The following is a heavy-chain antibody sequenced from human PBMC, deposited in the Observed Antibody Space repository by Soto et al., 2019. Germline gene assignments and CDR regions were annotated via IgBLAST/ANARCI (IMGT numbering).Heavy chain of an antibody. J-gene: IGHJ4*02. Sequence: SETLSLTCTVSGGSISSGGYYWSWIRQHPGKGLEWIGYIYYSGSTYYNPSLKSRVTICVGTSKNQFSLKLSSVTVAATAVHYSARAKVEAYCSGGSCYGAGAHAGNKPGYYFDYWGQGTPVTVSS. CDR3: ARAKVEAYCSGGSCYGAGAHAGNKPGYYFDY. CDR1: GGSISSGGYY. V-gene: IGHV4-31*03. D-gene: IGHD2-15*01. CDR2: IYYSGST.